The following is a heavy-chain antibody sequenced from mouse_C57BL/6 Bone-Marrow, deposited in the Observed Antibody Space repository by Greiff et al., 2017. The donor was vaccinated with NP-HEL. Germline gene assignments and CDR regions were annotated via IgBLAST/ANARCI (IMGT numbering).Heavy chain of an antibody. CDR1: GFSLTSYG. CDR3: ASDPYGSSSFAY. D-gene: IGHD1-1*01. Sequence: VKLMESGPGLVAPSQSLSITCTVSGFSLTSYGVDWVRQSPGKGLEWLGVIWGVGSTNYNSALKSRLSISKENSKSQVFLKMNSLQTDDTAMYYCASDPYGSSSFAYWGQGTLVTVSA. V-gene: IGHV2-6*01. J-gene: IGHJ3*01. CDR2: IWGVGST.